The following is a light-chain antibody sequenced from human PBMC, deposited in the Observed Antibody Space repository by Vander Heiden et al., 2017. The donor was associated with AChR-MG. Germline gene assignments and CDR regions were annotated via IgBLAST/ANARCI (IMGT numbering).Light chain of an antibody. J-gene: IGKJ4*01. CDR3: QQYYDYPLT. CDR1: QGISVN. Sequence: IRMTQSPSSFSASTGDRVTITCRASQGISVNLAWYQQKPGKAPKLLIYGASTLQTGVPSRFSGSGSGADFTLTISCLQSEDFATYYCQQYYDYPLTFAGGTKVEIK. V-gene: IGKV1-8*01. CDR2: GAS.